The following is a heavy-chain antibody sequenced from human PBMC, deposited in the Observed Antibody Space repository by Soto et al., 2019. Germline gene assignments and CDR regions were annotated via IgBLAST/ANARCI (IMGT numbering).Heavy chain of an antibody. D-gene: IGHD1-20*01. CDR1: GGTFSNYY. CDR3: AGGYSTGYFDY. CDR2: IIPMFDTP. V-gene: IGHV1-69*01. Sequence: QVPLVQSGAEVKKPGSSMKVSCKTSGGTFSNYYISCVRQAPGQGLEWMGDIIPMFDTPKYAQKFQGRVTITADESTSPAYMELSSLRAEDTAVYYCAGGYSTGYFDYWGQGTLITVSS. J-gene: IGHJ4*02.